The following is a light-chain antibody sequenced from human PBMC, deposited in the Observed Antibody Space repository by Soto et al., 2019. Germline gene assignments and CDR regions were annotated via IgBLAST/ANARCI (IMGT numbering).Light chain of an antibody. Sequence: IVLKQSPGALSLTTGEGATLSCRASQSVSGDYLAWYQSKPGQAPRLLIHGASNRATGIPDRFSGSGSGSGTDFTLFISRLEPEDCGVYYCQQNGRSPTFGPGTKVDIK. CDR3: QQNGRSPT. CDR2: GAS. J-gene: IGKJ3*01. CDR1: QSVSGDY. V-gene: IGKV3-20*01.